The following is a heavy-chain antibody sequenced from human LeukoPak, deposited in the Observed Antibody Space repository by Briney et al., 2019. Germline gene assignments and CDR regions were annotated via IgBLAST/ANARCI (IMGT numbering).Heavy chain of an antibody. Sequence: SETLSLTCTVSGGSISTYYWSWIRQPPGKGLGWIGYIYYSGSPNYNPSLKSRVTISVDTSKNLFSLKLSSVTAADTAVYYCARFVGSSWLAFDIWGQGTMVTVSS. CDR2: IYYSGSP. J-gene: IGHJ3*02. D-gene: IGHD6-13*01. CDR3: ARFVGSSWLAFDI. V-gene: IGHV4-59*01. CDR1: GGSISTYY.